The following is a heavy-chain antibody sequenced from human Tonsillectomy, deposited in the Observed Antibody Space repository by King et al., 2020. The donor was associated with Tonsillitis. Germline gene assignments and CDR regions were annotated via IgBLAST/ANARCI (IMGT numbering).Heavy chain of an antibody. D-gene: IGHD4-17*01. Sequence: QLQESGPGLVKPSETLSLTCTVSGGSIRSNSYYWGWIRQPPGKGLDWIGTIYYSGSTYYNPSLKSRVTISVNTSKNQFSLKLSSVTAADTAVYYCASNGVASVTTGAVYYFDYWGQGTLVTVSS. J-gene: IGHJ4*02. CDR2: IYYSGST. V-gene: IGHV4-39*01. CDR3: ASNGVASVTTGAVYYFDY. CDR1: GGSIRSNSYY.